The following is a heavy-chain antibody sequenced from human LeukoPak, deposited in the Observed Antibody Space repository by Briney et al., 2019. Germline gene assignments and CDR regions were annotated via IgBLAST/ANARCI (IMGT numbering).Heavy chain of an antibody. Sequence: GGSLRLSCAASGFTFSSNALSWVRQAPGKGLEWVSSISGSGGSTNYADSVKGRFTISRDNSKNTLFLQMSSLRVEDTAIYYCAKVVGGNSDYWGQGTLVTVSS. CDR1: GFTFSSNA. CDR3: AKVVGGNSDY. CDR2: ISGSGGST. J-gene: IGHJ4*02. V-gene: IGHV3-23*01. D-gene: IGHD4-23*01.